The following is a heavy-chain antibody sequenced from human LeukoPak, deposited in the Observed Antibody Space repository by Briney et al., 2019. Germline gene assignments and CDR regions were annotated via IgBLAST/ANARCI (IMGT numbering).Heavy chain of an antibody. CDR1: GYTFARYG. CDR3: AREDDFTSLRGGYFDY. J-gene: IGHJ4*02. CDR2: ISAYSGDT. Sequence: ASVKVSCKASGYTFARYGISWVRQAPRQGLEWMGRISAYSGDTNYAQNLQGRVTMTTDTSTSTVYMELRSLRSEDTAVYYCAREDDFTSLRGGYFDYWGQGTLVTVSS. V-gene: IGHV1-18*01. D-gene: IGHD3-10*01.